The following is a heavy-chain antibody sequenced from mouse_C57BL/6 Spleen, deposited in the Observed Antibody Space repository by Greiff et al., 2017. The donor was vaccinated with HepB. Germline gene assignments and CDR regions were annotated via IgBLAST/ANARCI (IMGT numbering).Heavy chain of an antibody. Sequence: QVQLQQPGAELVKPGASVKLSCKASGYTFTSYWMHWVKQRPGQGLEWIGMIHPNSGSTNYNEKFKSKATLTVDKSSSTAYMQLSSLTSEDSAVYYCARYEAYYSPFAYWGQGTLVTVSA. J-gene: IGHJ3*01. CDR1: GYTFTSYW. D-gene: IGHD2-12*01. CDR2: IHPNSGST. V-gene: IGHV1-64*01. CDR3: ARYEAYYSPFAY.